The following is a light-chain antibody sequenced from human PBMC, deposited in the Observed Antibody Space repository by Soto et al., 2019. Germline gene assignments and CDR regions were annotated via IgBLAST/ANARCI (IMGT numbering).Light chain of an antibody. CDR3: QQYGTSHQS. V-gene: IGKV3-20*01. CDR1: ESVTSSY. Sequence: ELVLTQSPGTLSLSPGERATLSCRPRESVTSSYLSWYQQKPGQAPRLLIYRGSSRATGIPDRFSGSGSGRDFTLTISRLATEDSAVYYCQQYGTSHQSFGQGTQLQLK. J-gene: IGKJ2*03. CDR2: RGS.